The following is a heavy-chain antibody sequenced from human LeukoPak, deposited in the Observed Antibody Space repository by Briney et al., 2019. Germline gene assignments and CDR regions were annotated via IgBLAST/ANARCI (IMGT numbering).Heavy chain of an antibody. Sequence: QSGGSLRLSCAASGFTFSSSDMHWVRQVTGKGLEWVSAIGTTGDTYYPGSVKGRFTISRENAKNSLYLQMNSLRAGDTAVYYCARAIAMSRGVNYFDYWGQGTLATVSS. V-gene: IGHV3-13*01. CDR1: GFTFSSSD. J-gene: IGHJ4*02. D-gene: IGHD3-10*01. CDR3: ARAIAMSRGVNYFDY. CDR2: IGTTGDT.